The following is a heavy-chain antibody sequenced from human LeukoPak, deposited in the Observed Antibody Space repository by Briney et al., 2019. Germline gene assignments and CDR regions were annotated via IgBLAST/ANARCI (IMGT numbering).Heavy chain of an antibody. V-gene: IGHV4-59*08. CDR1: GGSISNYY. Sequence: PSETLSLTCTVSGGSISNYYWSWIRQPPGKGLEWIGYIYYSGSTNYNPSLKSRVTISVDTSKNQFSLKLSSVTAADTAVYYCARIVCSSTSCPRRYAFDIWGQGTMVTVSS. J-gene: IGHJ3*02. CDR2: IYYSGST. CDR3: ARIVCSSTSCPRRYAFDI. D-gene: IGHD2-2*01.